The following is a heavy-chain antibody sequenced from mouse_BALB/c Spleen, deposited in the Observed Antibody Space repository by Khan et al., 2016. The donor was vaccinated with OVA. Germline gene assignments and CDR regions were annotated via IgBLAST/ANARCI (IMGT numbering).Heavy chain of an antibody. V-gene: IGHV1-7*01. J-gene: IGHJ3*01. CDR3: ANHGSSSAGLTY. Sequence: VQLQQSGAELAKPGASVKMSCKASGYTFTSYWMPWVKQRPGQGLEWIGYINPSTGYTEYNQRFKDKATLTADKSSSTAYMQLSILTSEESADYYCANHGSSSAGLTYWGQGTLVTVAA. CDR1: GYTFTSYW. D-gene: IGHD1-1*01. CDR2: INPSTGYT.